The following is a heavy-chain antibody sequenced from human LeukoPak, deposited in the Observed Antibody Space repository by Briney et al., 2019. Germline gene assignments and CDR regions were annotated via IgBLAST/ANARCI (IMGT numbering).Heavy chain of an antibody. D-gene: IGHD6-13*01. CDR2: IYNSGST. CDR1: GGSISSYY. Sequence: ETLSLTCTISGGSISSYYWSWIRQPAGKGLEWIGHIYNSGSTNYNPSLKGRVTMSVATSKNQFSLHLSSVTAADTAVYYCARSAFLVTAPGLYYFDYWGQGTLVAVSS. CDR3: ARSAFLVTAPGLYYFDY. J-gene: IGHJ4*02. V-gene: IGHV4-4*07.